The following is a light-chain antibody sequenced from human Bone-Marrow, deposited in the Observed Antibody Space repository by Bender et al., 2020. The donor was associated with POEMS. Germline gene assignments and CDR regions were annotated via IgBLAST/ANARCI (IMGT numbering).Light chain of an antibody. J-gene: IGLJ3*02. CDR1: VLAKTY. CDR2: GDI. Sequence: SYELTQPSSVSVSPVQTARITCSGDVLAKTYARWFQQKPGQAPILVIYGDIDRPSGIPERFSGSSSGTTVTLTISGAQVDDEAVYYCSSAADNVWVFGGGTLLTVL. V-gene: IGLV3-27*01. CDR3: SSAADNVWV.